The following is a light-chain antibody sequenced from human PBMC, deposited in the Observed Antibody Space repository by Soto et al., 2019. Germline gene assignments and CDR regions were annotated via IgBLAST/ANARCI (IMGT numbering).Light chain of an antibody. J-gene: IGKJ1*01. CDR1: QTIINW. V-gene: IGKV1-5*03. Sequence: DIQMTQSPSTLSASVGDRVTITCRASQTIINWLAWYQQKPGKAPKLLIYKASTLEGEVPSRFSGSGSGTEFTLTISSLQPDDFATYYCQHYNSYSEAFGQGTKVDI. CDR2: KAS. CDR3: QHYNSYSEA.